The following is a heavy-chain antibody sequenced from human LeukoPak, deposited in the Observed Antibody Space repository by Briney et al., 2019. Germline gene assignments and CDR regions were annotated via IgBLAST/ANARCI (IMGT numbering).Heavy chain of an antibody. Sequence: ASVKVSCKASGYTFTSYGISWVRQAPGQGLEWMGWISAYNGNTNYAQKLQGRVTITRDTSASTVYMELSSLRSEDTAVYYCARKTPGPQFGMDVWGQGTTVTV. CDR3: ARKTPGPQFGMDV. D-gene: IGHD6-19*01. CDR1: GYTFTSYG. J-gene: IGHJ6*02. CDR2: ISAYNGNT. V-gene: IGHV1-18*01.